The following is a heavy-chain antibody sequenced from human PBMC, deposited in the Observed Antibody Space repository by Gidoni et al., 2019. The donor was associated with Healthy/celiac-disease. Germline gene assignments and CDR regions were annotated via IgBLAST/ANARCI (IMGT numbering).Heavy chain of an antibody. D-gene: IGHD3-22*01. J-gene: IGHJ4*02. CDR1: GFTFSSYG. CDR2: ISYDGSNK. CDR3: AKLTYYDSSGSHY. V-gene: IGHV3-30*18. Sequence: QVQLVESGGGVVQPGRSLRLSCAASGFTFSSYGMHWVRQAPGKGLEWVAVISYDGSNKYYADSVKGRFTISRDNSKNTLYLQMNSLRAEDTAVYYCAKLTYYDSSGSHYWGQGTLVTVSS.